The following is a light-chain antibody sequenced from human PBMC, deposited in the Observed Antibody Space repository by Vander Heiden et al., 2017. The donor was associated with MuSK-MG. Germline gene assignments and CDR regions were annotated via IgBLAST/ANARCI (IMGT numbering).Light chain of an antibody. CDR1: QGISSY. CDR3: QHLNSYPIT. CDR2: AAS. Sequence: DIQLTQSPSFLSASVGDRVTITCRASQGISSYLAWYQQKPGKAPKLLIYAASTLQSGVPSRFSGSGSGTEFTLTISSLQPEDFATYYCQHLNSYPITFGGGTKVEIK. V-gene: IGKV1-9*01. J-gene: IGKJ4*01.